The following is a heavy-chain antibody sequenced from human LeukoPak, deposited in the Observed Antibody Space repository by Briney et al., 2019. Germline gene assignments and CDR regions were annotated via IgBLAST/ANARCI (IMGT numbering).Heavy chain of an antibody. Sequence: SVKVSCKASGGTFSSYAISWVRQAPGQGLEWMGRIIPILGIANYAQKFQGRVTITADKSTSTAYMELSSLRSEDTAVYYCVRVRYYGSGSDYWGQGTLVTVSS. V-gene: IGHV1-69*04. D-gene: IGHD3-10*01. CDR2: IIPILGIA. J-gene: IGHJ4*02. CDR3: VRVRYYGSGSDY. CDR1: GGTFSSYA.